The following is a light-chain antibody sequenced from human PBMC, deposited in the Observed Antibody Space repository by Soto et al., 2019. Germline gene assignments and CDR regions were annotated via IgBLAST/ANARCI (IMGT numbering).Light chain of an antibody. Sequence: QSALTQPASVSGAPGQSITIACTGTSSDDGSYNLVSWYQHHPGKAPKFIIYENNKRPSGVSNRFSGSKSGNTASLTISGRQAEDEADYYCCAFVRRNALLFGDGTKLTVL. CDR2: ENN. CDR3: CAFVRRNALL. V-gene: IGLV2-23*01. CDR1: SSDDGSYNL. J-gene: IGLJ2*01.